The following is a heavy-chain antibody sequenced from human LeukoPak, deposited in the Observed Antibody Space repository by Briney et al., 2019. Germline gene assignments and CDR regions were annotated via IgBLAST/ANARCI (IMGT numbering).Heavy chain of an antibody. J-gene: IGHJ4*02. CDR2: VCHSGRN. CDR1: GDSISSHYC. CDR3: ARQAVGATTAFDY. V-gene: IGHV4-38-2*01. Sequence: TSETLSLTCSVSGDSISSHYCWGWIRQPPGKGLEWIGSVCHSGRNFYNPSLESRLTMSIDTSKNQFSLKLTSVTAADTAVYYCARQAVGATTAFDYWGQGTLVTVSS. D-gene: IGHD1-26*01.